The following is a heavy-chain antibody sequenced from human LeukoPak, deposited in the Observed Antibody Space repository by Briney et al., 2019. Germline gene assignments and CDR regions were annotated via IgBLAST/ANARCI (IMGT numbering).Heavy chain of an antibody. CDR2: INYSGTT. CDR3: ARAEINDYSRY. J-gene: IGHJ4*02. D-gene: IGHD4-11*01. V-gene: IGHV4-39*01. CDR1: GGSISSSSYY. Sequence: SETLSLTCTVSGGSISSSSYYWGWIRQPPGKGLEWIGSINYSGTTYDNPSLRSRVTISIDTSKNQVFLKMRSMTAADTAQYYCARAEINDYSRYWGQGILVIVSS.